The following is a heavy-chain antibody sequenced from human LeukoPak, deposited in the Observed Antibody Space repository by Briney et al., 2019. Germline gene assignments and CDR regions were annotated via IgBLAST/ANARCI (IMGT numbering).Heavy chain of an antibody. D-gene: IGHD6-19*01. CDR1: GGSFSGYY. J-gene: IGHJ5*02. CDR2: INHSGST. Sequence: PSETLSLTCAVYGGSFSGYYWSWIRQPPGKGLEWIGEINHSGSTNYNPSLKSRVTISVDTSKNQFSLKLSSVTAADTAVYYCARVRQNSSGWFDPWGQGTLVTVSS. V-gene: IGHV4-34*01. CDR3: ARVRQNSSGWFDP.